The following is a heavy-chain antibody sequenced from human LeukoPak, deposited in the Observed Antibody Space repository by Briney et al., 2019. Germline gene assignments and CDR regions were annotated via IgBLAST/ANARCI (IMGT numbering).Heavy chain of an antibody. D-gene: IGHD2-2*01. CDR2: INPHSGGT. J-gene: IGHJ4*02. CDR1: GYMFTGHY. Sequence: ASVKVSCKTSGYMFTGHYMHWVRQAPGQGLEWMGWINPHSGGTNYAQKFQGGVTMTRDTSITTAYMELSSLRSDDTAVYYCARDVGEYCSSTNCYASHYWGQGTLVTVSS. V-gene: IGHV1-2*02. CDR3: ARDVGEYCSSTNCYASHY.